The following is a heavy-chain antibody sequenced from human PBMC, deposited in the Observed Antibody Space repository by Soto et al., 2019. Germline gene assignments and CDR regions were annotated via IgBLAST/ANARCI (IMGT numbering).Heavy chain of an antibody. CDR3: ASASSSYYYMDV. D-gene: IGHD6-6*01. V-gene: IGHV1-18*01. Sequence: ASVKVSCKASGYTFTSYGISWVRQAPGQGLEWMGWISAYNGNTNYAQKLQGRVTMTTDTSTSTAYMELRSLRSDDTAVDYCASASSSYYYMDVWSKGTTVTVSS. CDR2: ISAYNGNT. CDR1: GYTFTSYG. J-gene: IGHJ6*03.